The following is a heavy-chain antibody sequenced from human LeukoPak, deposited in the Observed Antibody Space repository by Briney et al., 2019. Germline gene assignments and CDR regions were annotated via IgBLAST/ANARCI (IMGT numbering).Heavy chain of an antibody. J-gene: IGHJ4*02. CDR2: INHSGST. CDR3: ARGGYFDY. V-gene: IGHV4-34*01. CDR1: GGSFSGYF. Sequence: SETLSLTCAVYGGSFSGYFWNWIRQPPGKGLEWIGEINHSGSTNYKPSLKSRVTISVDTSKNQFSLKLSSVTAADTAVYYCARGGYFDYWGQGTLVTVSS.